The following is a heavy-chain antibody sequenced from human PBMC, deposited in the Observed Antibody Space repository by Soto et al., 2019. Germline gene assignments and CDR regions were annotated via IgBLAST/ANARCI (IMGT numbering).Heavy chain of an antibody. V-gene: IGHV4-31*03. Sequence: QVQLQESGPGLVKDSQTLSLTCNVSGGSISSGGYYWTWIRQHPGKGLEWIGNIHHSGSTFYNPSLKSRVSISVDTSKNQFSLKLSSVTVADTAVYFCVRGVLSWGQGTLVTVSS. D-gene: IGHD3-10*01. CDR2: IHHSGST. J-gene: IGHJ1*01. CDR3: VRGVLS. CDR1: GGSISSGGYY.